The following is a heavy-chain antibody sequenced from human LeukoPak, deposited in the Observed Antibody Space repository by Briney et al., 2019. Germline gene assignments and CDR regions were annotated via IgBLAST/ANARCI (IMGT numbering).Heavy chain of an antibody. V-gene: IGHV4-34*01. J-gene: IGHJ4*02. CDR3: SGGKATGVPLDY. D-gene: IGHD2-2*01. CDR2: INHSGST. Sequence: SETLSLTCAVYGGSFSGYYWSWIRQPPGKGLEWIGEINHSGSTNYNPSLKSRVTISVDTSKNQFSLKLSSVTAADTAVYYFSGGKATGVPLDYWGQGTLVTVSS. CDR1: GGSFSGYY.